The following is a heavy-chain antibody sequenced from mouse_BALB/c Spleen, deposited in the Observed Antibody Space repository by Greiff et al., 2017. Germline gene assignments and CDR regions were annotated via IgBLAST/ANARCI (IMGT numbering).Heavy chain of an antibody. CDR2: IWAGGST. CDR3: ARDRDGYFAWFAY. J-gene: IGHJ3*01. D-gene: IGHD2-3*01. CDR1: GFSLTSYG. V-gene: IGHV2-9*02. Sequence: VQGVESGPGLVAPSQSLSITCTVSGFSLTSYGVHWVRQPPGKGLEWLGVIWAGGSTNYNSALMSRLSISKDNSKSQVFLKMNSLQTDDTAMYYCARDRDGYFAWFAYWGQGTLVTVSA.